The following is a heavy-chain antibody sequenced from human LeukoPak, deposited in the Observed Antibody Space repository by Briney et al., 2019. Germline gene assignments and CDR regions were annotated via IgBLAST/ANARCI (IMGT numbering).Heavy chain of an antibody. V-gene: IGHV1-46*01. CDR2: INPSGGST. CDR3: ASWEGSDIVGALGFDP. CDR1: GYTFTSYY. J-gene: IGHJ5*02. D-gene: IGHD1-26*01. Sequence: VASVKVSCKASGYTFTSYYMHWVRQAPGQGLEWMGIINPSGGSTSYAQKFQGRVTMTRDTSTSTVYMELSSLRSEDTAVYYCASWEGSDIVGALGFDPWGQGTLVTVSS.